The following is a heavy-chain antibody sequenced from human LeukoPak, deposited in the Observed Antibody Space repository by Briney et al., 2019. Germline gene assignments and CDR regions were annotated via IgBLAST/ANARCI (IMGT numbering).Heavy chain of an antibody. CDR3: ASSPYDTTDA. CDR1: GGSFSGYY. CDR2: INHSGST. V-gene: IGHV4-34*01. D-gene: IGHD3-22*01. J-gene: IGHJ5*02. Sequence: SETLSLTCAVYGGSFSGYYWSWIRQPPGKGLEWIGEINHSGSTNYNPSLKSRVAISVDTSKNQFSLKLSSVTAADTAVYYCASSPYDTTDAWGQGTLVTVSS.